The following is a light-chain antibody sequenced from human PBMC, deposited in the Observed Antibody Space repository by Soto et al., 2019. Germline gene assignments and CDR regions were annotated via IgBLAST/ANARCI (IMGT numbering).Light chain of an antibody. CDR2: KAS. V-gene: IGKV1-5*03. J-gene: IGKJ1*01. Sequence: DIQMTQSPSSLSASVVDRVTITFRASQSISSWLAWYQQKPGKAPKLLIYKASSLESGVPSRFSGSGSGTEFTLTISSLQPDDFATYYCQQYNSYPWTFGQGTKVDI. CDR3: QQYNSYPWT. CDR1: QSISSW.